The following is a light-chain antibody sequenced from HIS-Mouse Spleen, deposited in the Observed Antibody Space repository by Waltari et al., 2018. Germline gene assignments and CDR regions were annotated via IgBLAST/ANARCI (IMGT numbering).Light chain of an antibody. J-gene: IGLJ2*01. CDR2: EDS. V-gene: IGLV3-10*01. CDR1: ALPKKY. CDR3: YSTDSSGNHRV. Sequence: SYELTQPPSVSVSPGQTARITCSGDALPKKYAYWYQQKSGQAPVLVIYEDSKRPSGIPERFSGSSSGKMATLTISGTQVEDEADDYCYSTDSSGNHRVFGGGTKLTVL.